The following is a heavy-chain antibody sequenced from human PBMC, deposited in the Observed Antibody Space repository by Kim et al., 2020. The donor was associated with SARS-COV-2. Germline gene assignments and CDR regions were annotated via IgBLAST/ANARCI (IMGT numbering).Heavy chain of an antibody. CDR3: ARGAVATVVFDY. J-gene: IGHJ4*02. CDR2: FYYSGST. Sequence: SETLSLTCTVSGDSISCSHCYWGWIRQPPGKGLEWIGSFYYSGSTYYKPALKSRVTISVDTSKNQFSLNLRSLTAADMAVYYCARGAVATVVFDYWGQGTLVTVSS. CDR1: GDSISCSHCY. V-gene: IGHV4-39*07. D-gene: IGHD2-21*01.